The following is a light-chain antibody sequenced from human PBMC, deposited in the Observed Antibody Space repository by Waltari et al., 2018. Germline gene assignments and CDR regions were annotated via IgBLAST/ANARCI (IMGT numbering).Light chain of an antibody. CDR1: QDISNY. CDR2: DAS. CDR3: QQYDNLSLT. J-gene: IGKJ4*01. Sequence: DIQMTQSPSSLSASVGDRVTITCQASQDISNYLNWYQQKPGKAPKLLIYDASNLETGVPSRFNGSGSGTDFTFTISSLQPEDIATYYCQQYDNLSLTFGGGTKVEIK. V-gene: IGKV1-33*01.